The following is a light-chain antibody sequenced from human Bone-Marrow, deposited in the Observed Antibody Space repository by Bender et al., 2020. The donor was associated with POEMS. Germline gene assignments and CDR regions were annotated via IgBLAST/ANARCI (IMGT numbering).Light chain of an antibody. CDR1: SSDIGSYTF. J-gene: IGLJ3*02. CDR2: EVN. V-gene: IGLV2-8*01. Sequence: QSALTQPPSASGSPGQSVTISCAGSSSDIGSYTFVSWYHQHPGRPPKLIIYEVNNRPSGVPDRFSNSKSGTSASLAITGLQAEDEGDYYCQSYDNSLGGWVFGGGTKLTVL. CDR3: QSYDNSLGGWV.